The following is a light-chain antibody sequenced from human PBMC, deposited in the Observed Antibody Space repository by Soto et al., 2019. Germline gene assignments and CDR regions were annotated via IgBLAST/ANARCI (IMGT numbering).Light chain of an antibody. V-gene: IGLV2-14*01. CDR1: SSDVGSYNY. CDR3: SSYTAMSTWV. Sequence: QSALTQPASVSGSPGQSITISCTGTSSDVGSYNYVSWYQQHPGSSPKLLIYEVTNRPSGVSNRFSGSKSGNTASLIISGLQAEDEADYYCSSYTAMSTWVFGGGTKVTVL. CDR2: EVT. J-gene: IGLJ3*02.